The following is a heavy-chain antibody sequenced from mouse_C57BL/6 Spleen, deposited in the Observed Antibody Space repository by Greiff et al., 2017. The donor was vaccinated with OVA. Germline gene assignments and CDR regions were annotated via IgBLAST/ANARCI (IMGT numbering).Heavy chain of an antibody. Sequence: EVQLQQSVAELVRPGASVKLSCTASGFSIKNTYMHWVKQRPEQGLEWIGRIDPANGNTKYAPKFQGKATITADTSSNTAYLQLSSLTSEDTAIYYCARGTTGVATGGFDYWGQGTTLTVAS. J-gene: IGHJ2*01. D-gene: IGHD1-1*01. CDR3: ARGTTGVATGGFDY. CDR1: GFSIKNTY. CDR2: IDPANGNT. V-gene: IGHV14-3*01.